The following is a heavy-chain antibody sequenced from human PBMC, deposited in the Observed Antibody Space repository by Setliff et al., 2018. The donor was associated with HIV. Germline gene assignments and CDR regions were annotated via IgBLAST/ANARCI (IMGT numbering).Heavy chain of an antibody. Sequence: ETLSLTCTVSGGSISSSSYYWGWIRQPPGKGLEWIGSIYYSGSTYYNPSLKSRVTISVDASKNQFSLKLSSVTAADTAVYYCASYRKAERWLQLGGNFDYWGQGTRVTVS. CDR3: ASYRKAERWLQLGGNFDY. CDR2: IYYSGST. D-gene: IGHD5-12*01. J-gene: IGHJ4*02. V-gene: IGHV4-39*01. CDR1: GGSISSSSYY.